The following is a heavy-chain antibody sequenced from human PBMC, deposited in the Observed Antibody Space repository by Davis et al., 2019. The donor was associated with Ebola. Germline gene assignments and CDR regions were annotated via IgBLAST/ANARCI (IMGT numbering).Heavy chain of an antibody. D-gene: IGHD6-6*01. CDR3: AKEWGAGSSSSYFDY. CDR2: ISNSGLTT. J-gene: IGHJ4*02. CDR1: GFTFNNYA. Sequence: GESLKISCAASGFTFNNYAMSWVRLAPGKGLEWVSAISNSGLTTYYADSVKGRFTISRDNSKNTLYLQMNSLRAEDTAVYFCAKEWGAGSSSSYFDYWGQGALVTISS. V-gene: IGHV3-23*01.